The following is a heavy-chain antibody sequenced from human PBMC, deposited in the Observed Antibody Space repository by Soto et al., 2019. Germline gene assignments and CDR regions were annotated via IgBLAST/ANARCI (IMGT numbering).Heavy chain of an antibody. CDR3: ARAYDFWSGYYIDY. CDR1: GGSISSPSYH. D-gene: IGHD3-3*01. V-gene: IGHV4-39*01. J-gene: IGHJ4*02. CDR2: IYYSGTT. Sequence: PSETLSLTCTVSGGSISSPSYHWGWIRQPPGKGLEWIGSIYYSGTTYYDPSLKSRVTISLDTSKNQFSLKLTSVTAADTAVYYCARAYDFWSGYYIDYWGQGTLVTVSS.